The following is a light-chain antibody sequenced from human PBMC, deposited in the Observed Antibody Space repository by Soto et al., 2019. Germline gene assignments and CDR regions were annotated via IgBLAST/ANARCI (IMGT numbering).Light chain of an antibody. CDR2: AAS. Sequence: DIPLTQSPAFLSASLGDRVTISCRASQGISSHLAWYQQKPGKAPELLIYAASTLQSGVPSRFSGSGSGTEFTLTISSLQPEDFATYFCQHLNSYPRALSFGGGTQVEIK. V-gene: IGKV1-9*01. J-gene: IGKJ4*01. CDR1: QGISSH. CDR3: QHLNSYPRALS.